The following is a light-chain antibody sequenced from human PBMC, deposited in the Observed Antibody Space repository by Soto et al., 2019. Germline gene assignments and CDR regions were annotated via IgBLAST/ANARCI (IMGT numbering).Light chain of an antibody. CDR1: SSDVGGYNY. Sequence: QSALTQPASVSGSPGHSITIFCTGSSSDVGGYNYVSWYQQHPGKAPKLMIYDVSNRPSGVSNRFSGSKSGNTASLTISGLQAEDEADYYCSSYTSSTTPVVFGGGTKVTVL. CDR2: DVS. CDR3: SSYTSSTTPVV. J-gene: IGLJ2*01. V-gene: IGLV2-14*01.